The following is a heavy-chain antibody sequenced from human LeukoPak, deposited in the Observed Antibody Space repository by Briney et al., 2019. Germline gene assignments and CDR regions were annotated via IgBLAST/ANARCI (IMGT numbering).Heavy chain of an antibody. CDR2: FDHEDGET. CDR3: ATTGTVVDAFDI. CDR1: GYTLSELS. D-gene: IGHD1/OR15-1a*01. J-gene: IGHJ3*02. Sequence: ASVKVSCKVSGYTLSELSMHWVRQGPGKGLEWMGGFDHEDGETIYAQKFQGRVTMTEDTSTDTAYMELSSLRSEDTAVYYCATTGTVVDAFDIWGQGTMVTVSS. V-gene: IGHV1-24*01.